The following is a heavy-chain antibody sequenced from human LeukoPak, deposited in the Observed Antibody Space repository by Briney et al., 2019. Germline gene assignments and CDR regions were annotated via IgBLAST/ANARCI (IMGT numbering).Heavy chain of an antibody. Sequence: GESLRLSCAASGFTFSDYYMSWIRQAPGKGLEWVSYISSSSSYTNYADSVKGRFTISRDNAKNSLYLQMNSLRAEDTAVYYCARGAAAANFDYWGQGTLVTVSS. CDR3: ARGAAAANFDY. J-gene: IGHJ4*02. D-gene: IGHD6-13*01. CDR1: GFTFSDYY. V-gene: IGHV3-11*05. CDR2: ISSSSSYT.